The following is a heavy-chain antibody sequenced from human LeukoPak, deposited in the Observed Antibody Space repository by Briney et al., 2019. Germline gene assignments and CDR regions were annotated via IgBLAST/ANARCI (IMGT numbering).Heavy chain of an antibody. J-gene: IGHJ5*02. V-gene: IGHV3-23*01. CDR1: GFTFSSYA. Sequence: PGGSLRLSCAASGFTFSSYAMSWVRQAPGKGLEWVSAISGSGGSTYYADSVKGRFTISRDNSKNTLYLQMNSLRAEDTAVYYCAKDQGYYGSGSYRWFDPWGQGTLVTVSS. CDR2: ISGSGGST. CDR3: AKDQGYYGSGSYRWFDP. D-gene: IGHD3-10*01.